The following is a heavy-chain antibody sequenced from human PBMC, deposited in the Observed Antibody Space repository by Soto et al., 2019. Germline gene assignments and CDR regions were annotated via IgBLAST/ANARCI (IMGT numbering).Heavy chain of an antibody. D-gene: IGHD6-13*01. CDR3: ARDGQQQLVDYYYYGMDV. J-gene: IGHJ6*02. V-gene: IGHV3-21*01. CDR1: GFTFSSYS. CDR2: ISSSSSYI. Sequence: GSLRLSCAASGFTFSSYSMNWVRQAPGKGLEWVSSISSSSSYIYYADSVKGRFTISRDNAKNSPYLQMNSLRAEDTAVYYCARDGQQQLVDYYYYGMDVWGQGTTVTVSS.